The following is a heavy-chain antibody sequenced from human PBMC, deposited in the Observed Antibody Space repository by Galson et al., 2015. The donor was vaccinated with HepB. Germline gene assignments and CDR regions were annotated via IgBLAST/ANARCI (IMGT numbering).Heavy chain of an antibody. CDR1: GFTFSNYA. J-gene: IGHJ4*02. D-gene: IGHD5/OR15-5a*01. Sequence: SLRLSCAASGFTFSNYAMTWVRQAPGKGLEWVSVISGSGGSTYYADSVKGRFTISRDNSKNTLDLHMNSLRVEDTAIYYFAKPPGGVVVSHIEYWGQGTLVTVSS. V-gene: IGHV3-23*01. CDR3: AKPPGGVVVSHIEY. CDR2: ISGSGGST.